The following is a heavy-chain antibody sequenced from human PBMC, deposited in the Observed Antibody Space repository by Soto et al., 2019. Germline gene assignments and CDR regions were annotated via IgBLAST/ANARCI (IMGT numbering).Heavy chain of an antibody. CDR3: ARQGGMDV. J-gene: IGHJ6*02. CDR2: IYPGDSDT. Sequence: GGFLKIPCKGSWYSFTRHLIGWVRQMPGKGLEWMGIIYPGDSDTRYSPSFQGQVTISADKSISTAYLQWSSLKASDTAMYYCARQGGMDVWGQGTTVTVSS. V-gene: IGHV5-51*01. CDR1: WYSFTRHL.